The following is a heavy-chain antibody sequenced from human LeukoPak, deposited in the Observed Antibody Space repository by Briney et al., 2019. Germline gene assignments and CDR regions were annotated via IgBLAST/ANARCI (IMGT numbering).Heavy chain of an antibody. Sequence: GASVKVSCKASGYTFTSYGISWVRQAPGQGLEWMGWISAYNGNTNYAQKLQGRVTMTTDTSTSTAYMELSRLRSDDTAVYYCASSILVAMQWLVGQRGLDYWGQGTLVTVSS. CDR2: ISAYNGNT. CDR3: ASSILVAMQWLVGQRGLDY. D-gene: IGHD6-19*01. CDR1: GYTFTSYG. V-gene: IGHV1-18*01. J-gene: IGHJ4*02.